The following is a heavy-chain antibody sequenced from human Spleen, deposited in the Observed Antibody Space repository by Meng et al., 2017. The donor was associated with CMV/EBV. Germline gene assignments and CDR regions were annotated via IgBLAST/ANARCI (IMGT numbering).Heavy chain of an antibody. CDR2: IKQDGSEK. CDR1: GFMFSSYW. Sequence: GGSLRLSCAASGFMFSSYWMRWVRQAPGKGLEWVANIKQDGSEKYYVDSVKGRFTISRDNAKNSLYLQMNSLRAEDTAVYYCANLVVTNDAFDIWGQGTMVTVSS. CDR3: ANLVVTNDAFDI. D-gene: IGHD3-22*01. J-gene: IGHJ3*02. V-gene: IGHV3-7*01.